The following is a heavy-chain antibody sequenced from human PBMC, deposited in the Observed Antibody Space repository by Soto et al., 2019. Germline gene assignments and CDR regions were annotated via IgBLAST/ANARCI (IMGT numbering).Heavy chain of an antibody. D-gene: IGHD2-8*02. CDR2: INPSGGST. J-gene: IGHJ4*02. Sequence: ASVKVSCKAPRGLFSSYAISWVRQAPGQGLEWMGIINPSGGSTRYAQKFQGRVTMTRDTSTSTVYMKLSSLRAEDTAVYYCARDKITGLFDYWGQGTLVTVS. CDR1: RGLFSSYA. CDR3: ARDKITGLFDY. V-gene: IGHV1-46*01.